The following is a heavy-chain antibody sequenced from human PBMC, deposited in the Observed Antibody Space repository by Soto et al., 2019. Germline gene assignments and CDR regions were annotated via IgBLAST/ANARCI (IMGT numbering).Heavy chain of an antibody. CDR1: GGSFSGYY. V-gene: IGHV4-34*01. CDR2: INHSGST. CDR3: ARGLYDFWSGYYRCLSC. J-gene: IGHJ4*02. Sequence: QVQLQQWGAGLLKPSETLSLTCAVYGGSFSGYYWSWIRQPPGKGLEWIGEINHSGSTNYNPSLKSRVTISVDTSKNQFSLKLSSVTAADTAVYYCARGLYDFWSGYYRCLSCWGQGTLVTVSS. D-gene: IGHD3-3*01.